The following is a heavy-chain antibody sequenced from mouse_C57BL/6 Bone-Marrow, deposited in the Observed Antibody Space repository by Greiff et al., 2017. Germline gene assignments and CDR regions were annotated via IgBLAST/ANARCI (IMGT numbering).Heavy chain of an antibody. J-gene: IGHJ2*01. CDR2: ISDGGSYT. CDR1: GFTFSSYA. D-gene: IGHD2-4*01. CDR3: ARDDYDPFDY. V-gene: IGHV5-4*01. Sequence: DVMLVESGGGLVKPGGSLKLSCAASGFTFSSYAMSWVRQTPEKRLEWVATISDGGSYTYYPDNVKGRFTISRDNAKNNLYLQMSHLKSEDTAMYYCARDDYDPFDYWGQGTTLTVSS.